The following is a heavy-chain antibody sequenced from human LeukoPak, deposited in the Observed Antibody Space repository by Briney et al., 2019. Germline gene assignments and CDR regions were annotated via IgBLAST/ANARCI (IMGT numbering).Heavy chain of an antibody. V-gene: IGHV3-30*02. CDR3: VPYCSSTSCYTGP. Sequence: PGGSLRLSCAASGFTFSSCGMHWVRQAPGKGLEWVAFIRYDGGNKYYADSVKGRFAISRDNSKNTLYLQMNSLRAEDTAVYYCVPYCSSTSCYTGPWGQGTLVTVSS. CDR2: IRYDGGNK. CDR1: GFTFSSCG. J-gene: IGHJ5*02. D-gene: IGHD2-2*02.